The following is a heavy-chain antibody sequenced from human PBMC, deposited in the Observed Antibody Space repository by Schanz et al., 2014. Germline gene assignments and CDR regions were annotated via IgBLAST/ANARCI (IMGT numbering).Heavy chain of an antibody. D-gene: IGHD3-10*01. CDR2: IIFTDGRT. V-gene: IGHV3-23*03. J-gene: IGHJ4*02. CDR1: GFNFSDYA. CDR3: ARGGFGEVSYFDY. Sequence: EVQLLESGGGLVQPGGSLRLSCAASGFNFSDYAMCWVRQAPGKGLEWVSIIFTDGRTYYADSVKGRFTISRDNSKNTRYLQMNSLRPEDTAVYYSARGGFGEVSYFDYWGQGTLVTVSS.